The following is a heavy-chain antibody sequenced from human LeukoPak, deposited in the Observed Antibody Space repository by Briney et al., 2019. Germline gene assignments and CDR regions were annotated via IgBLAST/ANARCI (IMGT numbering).Heavy chain of an antibody. CDR3: ARDQPHWYFDL. CDR1: GGSISSYY. CDR2: IYTSGST. J-gene: IGHJ2*01. Sequence: SETLLTRTVSGGSISSYYWSWIRQPAGKGLEWIGRIYTSGSTNYNPSLKSRVTMSVDTSKNQFSLKLSSVTAADTAVYYCARDQPHWYFDLWGRGTLVTVSS. V-gene: IGHV4-4*07.